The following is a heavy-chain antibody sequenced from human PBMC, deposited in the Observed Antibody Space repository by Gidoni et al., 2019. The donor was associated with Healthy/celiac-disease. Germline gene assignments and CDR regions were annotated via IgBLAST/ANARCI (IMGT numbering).Heavy chain of an antibody. CDR2: ISAYNGKT. V-gene: IGHV1-18*01. CDR1: GSTFTSYG. J-gene: IGHJ6*02. D-gene: IGHD2-2*01. Sequence: QVQLVQSGAEVKKPGSSVKFSCQASGSTFTSYGIIWLQQAPGQGLEWMGWISAYNGKTNEAQRLKGRVTMTTDTSTSTAYMELRGLRSDDTAVYYCASEGREYQLPVGRPYYYYGMDVWGQGTTVTVSS. CDR3: ASEGREYQLPVGRPYYYYGMDV.